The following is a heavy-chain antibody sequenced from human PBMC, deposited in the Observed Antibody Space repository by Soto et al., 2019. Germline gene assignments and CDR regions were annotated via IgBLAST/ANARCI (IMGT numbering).Heavy chain of an antibody. V-gene: IGHV3-23*01. CDR3: AKDLVVVPAAMGAFDI. CDR1: GFTFSSYA. J-gene: IGHJ3*02. CDR2: ISGSGGST. Sequence: GSLRLSCAASGFTFSSYAMSWVRQAPGKGLEWVSAISGSGGSTYYADSVKGRFTISRDNSKNTLYLQMNSLRAEDTAVYYCAKDLVVVPAAMGAFDIWGQGTMVTVSS. D-gene: IGHD2-2*01.